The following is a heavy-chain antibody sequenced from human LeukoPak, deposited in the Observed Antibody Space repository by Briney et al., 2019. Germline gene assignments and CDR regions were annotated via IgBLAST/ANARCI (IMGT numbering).Heavy chain of an antibody. CDR2: ISSNGATT. CDR1: GFTFNRFY. J-gene: IGHJ4*02. CDR3: AREMTEQWLARGPGDY. V-gene: IGHV3-64*04. D-gene: IGHD6-19*01. Sequence: PGGSLRLSCSASGFTFNRFYLHWVRQAPGKGLEFVSHISSNGATTYYADSVKGRFTISRDNSKNTLYLQMDSLRAEDTAVYYCAREMTEQWLARGPGDYWGQGTLVTVSS.